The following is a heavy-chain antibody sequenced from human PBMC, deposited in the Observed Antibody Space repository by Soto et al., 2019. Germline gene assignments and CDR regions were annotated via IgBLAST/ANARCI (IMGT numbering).Heavy chain of an antibody. Sequence: RASVKVSCKASGGTFSSYAISWVRQAPGQGLEWMGGIIPIFGTANYAQKFQGRVTITADESTSTAYMELSSLRSEDTAVYYCARAALGVWGSYRLDYWGQGTLVTVSS. J-gene: IGHJ4*02. CDR1: GGTFSSYA. CDR3: ARAALGVWGSYRLDY. D-gene: IGHD3-16*02. CDR2: IIPIFGTA. V-gene: IGHV1-69*13.